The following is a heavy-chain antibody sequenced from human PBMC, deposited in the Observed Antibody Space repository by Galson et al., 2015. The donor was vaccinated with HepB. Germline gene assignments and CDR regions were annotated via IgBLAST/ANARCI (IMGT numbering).Heavy chain of an antibody. D-gene: IGHD3-3*02. V-gene: IGHV3-11*01. CDR2: ISSTGSTT. CDR3: ARRRIRGQNWFHP. CDR1: GFTFSASY. Sequence: SLRLSCAASGFTFSASYMYWIRQAPGQGLECISYISSTGSTTYYADSVNGRITISRDNDENSLYLQMNSLRVKDTAVYYYARRRIRGQNWFHPWGQGTLVTASS. J-gene: IGHJ5*02.